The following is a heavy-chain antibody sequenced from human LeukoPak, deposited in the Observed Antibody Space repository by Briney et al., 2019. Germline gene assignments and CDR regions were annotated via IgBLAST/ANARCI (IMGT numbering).Heavy chain of an antibody. Sequence: GRSLRLSCAASGFTFSSYGMHWVRQAPGKGLEWVAFMSSDGSKTHYVDSVKGRFTISRDKSKNTLYLQMNSLRTEDTAVYYCAKDMGSSSWALDYWGQGTLVIVSS. D-gene: IGHD6-6*01. CDR1: GFTFSSYG. V-gene: IGHV3-30*18. J-gene: IGHJ4*02. CDR3: AKDMGSSSWALDY. CDR2: MSSDGSKT.